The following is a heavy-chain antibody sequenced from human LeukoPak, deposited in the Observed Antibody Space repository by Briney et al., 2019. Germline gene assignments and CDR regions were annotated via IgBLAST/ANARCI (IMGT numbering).Heavy chain of an antibody. Sequence: PSETLSPTCAVYGASLSSYYWSWIRQPPGKGLEWIGEINHSGSTKFNPSLKSRVTILVDMSTSQFSLELRSVTAADTAVYYCARGPASGSDFAWFDPWGQGTLVTVSS. V-gene: IGHV4-34*01. D-gene: IGHD3-10*01. CDR2: INHSGST. CDR3: ARGPASGSDFAWFDP. CDR1: GASLSSYY. J-gene: IGHJ5*02.